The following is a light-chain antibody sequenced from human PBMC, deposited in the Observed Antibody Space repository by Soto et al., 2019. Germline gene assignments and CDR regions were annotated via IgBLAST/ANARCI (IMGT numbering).Light chain of an antibody. V-gene: IGLV1-44*01. CDR3: AAWDDSLNGLV. CDR2: NNN. J-gene: IGLJ2*01. Sequence: QSVLTQPPSASGTPGQRVTISCSGSRSNIGSHTVNWYQQLPGTAPKLLIYNNNQRPSGVPDRLSGSNSGTSASLAISGLQSEDEADYYCAAWDDSLNGLVFGGGTTVTVL. CDR1: RSNIGSHT.